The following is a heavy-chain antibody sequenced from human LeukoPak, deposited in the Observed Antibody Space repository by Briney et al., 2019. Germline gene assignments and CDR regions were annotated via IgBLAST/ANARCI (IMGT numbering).Heavy chain of an antibody. Sequence: GGSLRLSCVASGFTFSDYSMNWVRQTPGKGLEWISYITSRSSFTYFADSVKGRFTISRDDAKNSLYLQMNSLRAEDTAVYYCAKTPGYFDYWGQGTLVTVSS. CDR1: GFTFSDYS. J-gene: IGHJ4*02. D-gene: IGHD1-14*01. V-gene: IGHV3-48*01. CDR2: ITSRSSFT. CDR3: AKTPGYFDY.